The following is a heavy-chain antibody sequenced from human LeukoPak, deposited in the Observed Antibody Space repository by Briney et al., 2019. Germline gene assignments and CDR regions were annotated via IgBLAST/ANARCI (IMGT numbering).Heavy chain of an antibody. D-gene: IGHD1-26*01. J-gene: IGHJ4*02. Sequence: PGGSLTLSCAASGIAVICKYMSLVRQAPGKGLELVSFISINTDTFYADSVRGRFTIFRDSSKNTLFLQMNSLRDEDSAVYYCAIAQSWDELFDSWGQGTLVTVSS. V-gene: IGHV3-53*01. CDR2: ISINTDT. CDR3: AIAQSWDELFDS. CDR1: GIAVICKY.